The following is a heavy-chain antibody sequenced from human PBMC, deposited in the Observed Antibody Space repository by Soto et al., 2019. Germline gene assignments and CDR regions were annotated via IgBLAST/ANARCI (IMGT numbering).Heavy chain of an antibody. Sequence: QVQLVQSGAEVKKPGSSVKVSCKASGGTFSSYAISWVRQAPGQGLEWMGGIIPLFGTANYPQKFPGIVTISAATSTTIAYIERSSLRSEDTYVYYCARGASVPVLVPAAMHYYYCGMHVWGQGTTVTVSS. CDR1: GGTFSSYA. CDR2: IIPLFGTA. J-gene: IGHJ6*02. D-gene: IGHD2-2*01. V-gene: IGHV1-69*14. CDR3: ARGASVPVLVPAAMHYYYCGMHV.